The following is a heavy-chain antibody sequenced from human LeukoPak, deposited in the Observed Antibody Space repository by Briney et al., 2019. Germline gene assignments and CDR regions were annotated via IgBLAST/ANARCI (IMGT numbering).Heavy chain of an antibody. CDR1: GVPLSIYY. CDR3: ARGGYYGSGNDLRFDP. D-gene: IGHD3-10*01. V-gene: IGHV4-59*07. J-gene: IGHJ5*02. CDR2: IYYCERT. Sequence: PADTLSLICTVSGVPLSIYYWSWIRHPPGKGLEGIGYIYYCERTNYKPSLKSRDTITVDTSKNQLSLEQSSVTPADAAVYFCARGGYYGSGNDLRFDPLGQGTLVTVCS.